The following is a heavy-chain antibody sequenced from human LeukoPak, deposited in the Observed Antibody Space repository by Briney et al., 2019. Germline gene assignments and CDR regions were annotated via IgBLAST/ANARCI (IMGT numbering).Heavy chain of an antibody. CDR3: ARDFSDDSSGYYGELDY. D-gene: IGHD3-22*01. CDR2: ISSSSSTI. CDR1: GFTFSSHS. V-gene: IGHV3-48*04. Sequence: PGGSLRLSCAASGFTFSSHSMNWVRQAPGKGLEWVSYISSSSSTIYYADSVKGRFTITRDNAKNSLYLQMNSLRAEDTAVHYCARDFSDDSSGYYGELDYWGQGTLVTVSA. J-gene: IGHJ4*02.